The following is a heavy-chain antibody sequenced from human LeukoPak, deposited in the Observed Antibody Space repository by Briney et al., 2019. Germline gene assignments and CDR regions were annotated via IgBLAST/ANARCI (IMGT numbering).Heavy chain of an antibody. J-gene: IGHJ5*02. D-gene: IGHD3-10*01. CDR1: GGSFSGYY. CDR3: ARRGWGSGSYYGPHWFDP. Sequence: PSETLSLTCAVYGGSFSGYYWSWIRQPPGKGLEWIGEINHSGSTNYNPSLKSRVTISVDTSKNQFSLKLSSVTAADTAVYYCARRGWGSGSYYGPHWFDPWGQGTLVTVSP. CDR2: INHSGST. V-gene: IGHV4-34*01.